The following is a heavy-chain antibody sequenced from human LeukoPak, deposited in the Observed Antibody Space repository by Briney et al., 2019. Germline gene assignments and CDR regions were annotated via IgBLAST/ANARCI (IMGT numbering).Heavy chain of an antibody. CDR2: IKQDGSEK. V-gene: IGHV3-7*01. CDR1: GFTFSTYW. Sequence: PGGSLRLSCAASGFTFSTYWMSWARQAPGKGLEWVANIKQDGSEKYYVDSVKGRFTISRDNAKNLLYLQMLSLRTEDTAVYYCTKGGTELVIPTYWGQGTLVTVSS. CDR3: TKGGTELVIPTY. D-gene: IGHD3-9*01. J-gene: IGHJ4*02.